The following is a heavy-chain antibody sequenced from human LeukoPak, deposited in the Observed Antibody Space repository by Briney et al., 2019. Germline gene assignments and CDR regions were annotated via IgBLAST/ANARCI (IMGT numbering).Heavy chain of an antibody. J-gene: IGHJ6*03. Sequence: SETLSLTCAVSGYSISSGYYWGWIRQPPGKRLEWIGSIYHSGSNYYNPSLKSLGTISVDTSKNQFSLKLSSVTAADTAVYYCARFGWDGDYGRRYYYYMDVWGKGTTVTVSS. D-gene: IGHD4-17*01. CDR2: IYHSGSN. CDR3: ARFGWDGDYGRRYYYYMDV. CDR1: GYSISSGYY. V-gene: IGHV4-38-2*01.